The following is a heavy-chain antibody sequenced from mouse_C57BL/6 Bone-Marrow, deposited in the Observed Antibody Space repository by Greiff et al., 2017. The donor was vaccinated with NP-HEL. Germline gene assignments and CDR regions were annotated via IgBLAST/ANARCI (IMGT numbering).Heavy chain of an antibody. CDR3: ARNSPYYYGSSLAY. V-gene: IGHV2-2*01. J-gene: IGHJ3*01. Sequence: VQLQQSGPGLVQPSQSLSITCTVSGFSLTSYGVHWVRQSPGKGLEWLGVIWSGGSTDYNAAFISRLSISKDNSKSQVFFKMNSLQADDTAIYYCARNSPYYYGSSLAYWGQGTLVTVSA. D-gene: IGHD1-1*01. CDR1: GFSLTSYG. CDR2: IWSGGST.